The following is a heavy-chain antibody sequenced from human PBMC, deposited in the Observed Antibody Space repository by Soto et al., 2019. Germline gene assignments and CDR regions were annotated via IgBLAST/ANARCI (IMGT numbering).Heavy chain of an antibody. CDR1: GYTFTSYG. Sequence: GPSVKVSCTASGYTFTSYGISWVRQAPGQGLEWMGWISAYNGNTNYAQKLQGRVTMTTDTSTSTAYMELRSLRSDDTAVYYCARTPRRDYYYGMDVWGQGTTVTVSS. J-gene: IGHJ6*02. V-gene: IGHV1-18*04. CDR2: ISAYNGNT. D-gene: IGHD2-15*01. CDR3: ARTPRRDYYYGMDV.